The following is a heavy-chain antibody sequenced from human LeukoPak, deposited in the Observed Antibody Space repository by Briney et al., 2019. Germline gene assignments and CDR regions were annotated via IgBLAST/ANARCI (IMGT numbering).Heavy chain of an antibody. V-gene: IGHV4-59*08. CDR2: SKHGGKT. J-gene: IGHJ6*02. CDR3: ARHYDDYAYALDV. CDR1: DGSIRSYH. D-gene: IGHD3-3*01. Sequence: PSETLSLTCTVSDGSIRSYHWSWIRQPPGKGLEWIVYSKHGGKTVSNPSLTSRITTSVDTSKSQFSLRLNSVTAADTAVYYCARHYDDYAYALDVWGHGTAVTVSS.